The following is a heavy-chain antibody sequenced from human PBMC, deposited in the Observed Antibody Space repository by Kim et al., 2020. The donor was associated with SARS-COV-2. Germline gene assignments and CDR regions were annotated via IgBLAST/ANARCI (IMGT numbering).Heavy chain of an antibody. J-gene: IGHJ4*02. CDR2: FDPEDGET. CDR1: GYTLTELS. D-gene: IGHD3-9*01. Sequence: ASVKVSCKVSGYTLTELSMHWVRQAPGKRLEWMGGFDPEDGETIYAQKFQGRVTMTEDTSTDTAYMELSSLRSEDTAVYYCATAAGILTGYYMSPLVYWGQRTLGTDSS. V-gene: IGHV1-24*01. CDR3: ATAAGILTGYYMSPLVY.